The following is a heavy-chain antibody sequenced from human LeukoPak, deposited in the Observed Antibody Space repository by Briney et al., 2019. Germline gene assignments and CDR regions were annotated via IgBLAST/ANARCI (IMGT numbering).Heavy chain of an antibody. J-gene: IGHJ3*02. V-gene: IGHV4-34*01. CDR3: ARGLLWFGKNDAFDI. Sequence: PSETLSLTCAVYGGSFSGYYWSWIRQPPGKGLEWIGEINHSGSTNYNPSLKSRVTISVDTSKDQFSLKLSSVTAADTAVYYCARGLLWFGKNDAFDIWGQGTMVTVSS. CDR1: GGSFSGYY. CDR2: INHSGST. D-gene: IGHD3-10*01.